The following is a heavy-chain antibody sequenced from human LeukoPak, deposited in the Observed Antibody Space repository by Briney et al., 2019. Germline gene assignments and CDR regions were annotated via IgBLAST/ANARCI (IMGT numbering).Heavy chain of an antibody. CDR1: GFTFSSYS. D-gene: IGHD3-22*01. J-gene: IGHJ3*02. CDR2: ISSSSSII. V-gene: IGHV3-48*02. CDR3: ARDGDSSGYYAAFDI. Sequence: GGSLRLSCAASGFTFSSYSMNWARQAPGKGLEWLSYISSSSSIIYYADSVKGRFTISRDNAKNSLYLQMNSLRDEDTAVYYCARDGDSSGYYAAFDIWGQGTMVTVSS.